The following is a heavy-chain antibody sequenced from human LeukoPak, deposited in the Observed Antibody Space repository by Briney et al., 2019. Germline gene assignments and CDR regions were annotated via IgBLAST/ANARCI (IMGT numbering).Heavy chain of an antibody. CDR1: GGSISSGSYY. J-gene: IGHJ4*02. Sequence: SETLSLTCTVSGGSISSGSYYWSWIRQPAGKGLEWIGRIYTSGSTNYNPSLKSRVTISVDTSKNQFSLKLSSVTAADTAVYYCARESPRSGYAVYWGQGTLVTVSS. V-gene: IGHV4-61*02. D-gene: IGHD3-22*01. CDR3: ARESPRSGYAVY. CDR2: IYTSGST.